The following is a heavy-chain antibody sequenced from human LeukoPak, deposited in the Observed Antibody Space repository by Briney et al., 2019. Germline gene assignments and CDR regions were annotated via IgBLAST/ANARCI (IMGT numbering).Heavy chain of an antibody. Sequence: SETLSLTCAVSGVSMRSYYWSWIRQPPGKGLEWIGYIYDSGRTNYNPSLKSRVTISVDTSKNHFSLRLNSVTAADTAVYYCARALAFDYWGQGTLVTVSS. V-gene: IGHV4-59*01. CDR3: ARALAFDY. CDR1: GVSMRSYY. J-gene: IGHJ4*02. CDR2: IYDSGRT.